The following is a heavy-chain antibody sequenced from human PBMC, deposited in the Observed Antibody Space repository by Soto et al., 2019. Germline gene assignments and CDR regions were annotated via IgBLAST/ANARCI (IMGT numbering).Heavy chain of an antibody. D-gene: IGHD6-6*01. Sequence: SVKVSCKACGFTFTNSAVQGVRQARGRRVEWVGWSVVGSCNTNYAQKFQERVTITRDMCTSTAYMELSSMRSEDTAVYYCAADYGYSSSSATFDIWGQGTMVTVS. CDR1: GFTFTNSA. CDR3: AADYGYSSSSATFDI. J-gene: IGHJ3*02. V-gene: IGHV1-58*01. CDR2: SVVGSCNT.